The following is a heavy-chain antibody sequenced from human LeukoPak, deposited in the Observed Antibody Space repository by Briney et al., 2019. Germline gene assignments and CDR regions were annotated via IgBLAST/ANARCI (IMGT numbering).Heavy chain of an antibody. CDR3: ARSSPLPATYGMDV. V-gene: IGHV4-61*08. J-gene: IGHJ6*02. CDR1: GGSISSGGYY. D-gene: IGHD1-26*01. CDR2: IYYSGST. Sequence: SETLSLTCTVYGGSISSGGYYWSWIRQPPGKGLEWIGYIYYSGSTNYNPSLKSRVTISVDTSKNQFSLKLSSVTAADTAVYYCARSSPLPATYGMDVWGQGTTVTVSS.